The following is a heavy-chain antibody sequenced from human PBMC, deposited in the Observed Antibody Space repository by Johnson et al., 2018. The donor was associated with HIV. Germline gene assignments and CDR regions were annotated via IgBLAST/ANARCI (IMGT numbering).Heavy chain of an antibody. D-gene: IGHD6-13*01. CDR2: IRYDGSNK. Sequence: VQPGGSLRLSCAASGFTFSSYGMHWVRQAPGKGLEWVAFIRYDGSNKYYADSVKGRFTISRDTSKSTVYLQLSSLRVEDTAVYYCAKDPNSSSWLRDAFDVWGHGTMVTVSS. CDR1: GFTFSSYG. CDR3: AKDPNSSSWLRDAFDV. J-gene: IGHJ3*01. V-gene: IGHV3-30*02.